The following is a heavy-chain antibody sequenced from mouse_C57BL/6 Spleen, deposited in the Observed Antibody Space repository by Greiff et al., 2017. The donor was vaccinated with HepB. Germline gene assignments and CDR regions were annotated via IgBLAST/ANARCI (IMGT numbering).Heavy chain of an antibody. CDR1: GFTFSDYY. J-gene: IGHJ1*03. D-gene: IGHD1-1*01. CDR2: INYDGSST. Sequence: DVQLQESEGGLVQPGSSMKLSCTASGFTFSDYYMAWVRQVPEKGLEWVANINYDGSSTYYLDSLKSRFIISRDNAKNILYLQMSSLKSEDTATYYCAREGSSYWYFDVWGTGTTVTVSS. CDR3: AREGSSYWYFDV. V-gene: IGHV5-16*01.